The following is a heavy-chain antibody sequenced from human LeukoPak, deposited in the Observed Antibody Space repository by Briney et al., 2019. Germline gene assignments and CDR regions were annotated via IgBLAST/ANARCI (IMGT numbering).Heavy chain of an antibody. CDR3: ARGWVETSSWEEYFDY. CDR2: IIPIFGTA. CDR1: GGTFSSYA. V-gene: IGHV1-69*13. Sequence: SVKVSCKASGGTFSSYAISWVRQAPGQGLEWMGGIIPIFGTANYAQKFQGRVTITADESTNIAYMELSSLRSEDTAVYYCARGWVETSSWEEYFDYWGQGTLVTVSS. D-gene: IGHD6-13*01. J-gene: IGHJ4*02.